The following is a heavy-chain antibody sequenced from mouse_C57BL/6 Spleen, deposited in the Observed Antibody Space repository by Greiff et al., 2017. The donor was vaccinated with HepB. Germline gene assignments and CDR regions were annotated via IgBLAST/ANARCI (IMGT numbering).Heavy chain of an antibody. CDR1: GYTFTDYN. CDR3: ATHYYGSSHAMDY. J-gene: IGHJ4*01. D-gene: IGHD1-1*01. CDR2: INPNNGGT. V-gene: IGHV1-22*01. Sequence: DVKLVESGPELVKPGASVKMSCKASGYTFTDYNMHWVKQSHGKSLEWIGYINPNNGGTSYNQKFKGKATLTVNKSSSTAYMELRSLTSEDSAVYYCATHYYGSSHAMDYWGQGTSVTVSS.